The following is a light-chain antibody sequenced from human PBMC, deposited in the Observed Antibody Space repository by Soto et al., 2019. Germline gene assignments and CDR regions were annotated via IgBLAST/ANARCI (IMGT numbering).Light chain of an antibody. J-gene: IGKJ5*01. Sequence: ESLVIGARSSLTASVGDRVTITCRASQSISIYLNWYQQKPGRSPKLLISAASSLQSGVPSRFSGSGSGTDFTLTISSLQPEDFATYYCQQSYRTPISFGQGTRLEL. V-gene: IGKV1-39*01. CDR1: QSISIY. CDR2: AAS. CDR3: QQSYRTPIS.